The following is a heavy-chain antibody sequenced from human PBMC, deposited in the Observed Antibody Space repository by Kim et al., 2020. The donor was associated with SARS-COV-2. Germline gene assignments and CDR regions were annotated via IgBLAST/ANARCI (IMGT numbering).Heavy chain of an antibody. V-gene: IGHV3-74*03. CDR2: T. D-gene: IGHD3-10*01. CDR3: VREGDSYSVIKY. Sequence: TTSADSVEGRFSISRDNAKNTVYLQRTSLRAEDTAVYYCVREGDSYSVIKYWGQGTVVTVSS. J-gene: IGHJ4*02.